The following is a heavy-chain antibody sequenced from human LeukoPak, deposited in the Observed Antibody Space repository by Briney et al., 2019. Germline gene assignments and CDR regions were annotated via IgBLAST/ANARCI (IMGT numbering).Heavy chain of an antibody. D-gene: IGHD1-26*01. CDR3: ARLGGSYFRHGYYFYYMDV. J-gene: IGHJ6*03. V-gene: IGHV4-4*07. CDR2: IYTSGST. CDR1: GGPISIYY. Sequence: SETLSLTCTVSGGPISIYYWSWIRQPAGKGLEWIGRIYTSGSTNYNPSLKSRVTISVDKSKNQFSLKLSSVTAADRAVYYCARLGGSYFRHGYYFYYMDVWGKGTTVTVSS.